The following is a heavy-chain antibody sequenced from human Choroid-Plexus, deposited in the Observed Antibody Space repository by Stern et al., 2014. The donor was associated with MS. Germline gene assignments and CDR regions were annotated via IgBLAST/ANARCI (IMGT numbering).Heavy chain of an antibody. CDR3: AKDRQYLTYFFDH. V-gene: IGHV3-30*18. CDR1: GFTFGSCA. D-gene: IGHD2/OR15-2a*01. J-gene: IGHJ5*02. CDR2: VSYDGSNK. Sequence: MQLVESGGGVVQPGRPLRLSCVASGFTFGSCAMHWVRQAPGKGLEWVAGVSYDGSNKYYADSVKGRFTISRDNSQNTLYMQMSSLRPEDTAVYYCAKDRQYLTYFFDHWVQGSLVTVSS.